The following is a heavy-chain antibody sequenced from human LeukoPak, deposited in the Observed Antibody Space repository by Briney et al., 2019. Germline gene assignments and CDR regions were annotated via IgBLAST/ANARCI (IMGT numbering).Heavy chain of an antibody. D-gene: IGHD2-2*01. V-gene: IGHV4-38-2*02. CDR1: GYSISSNYF. Sequence: SETLSLTCAVSGYSISSNYFWGLIRQPPGKGLEWIGTISHTGTTFYKPSLKTRIAISLDTSKNQFSLKVNSVTAADTAVYYCVRDIGQLRSGYWGQGTLVTVSS. J-gene: IGHJ4*02. CDR2: ISHTGTT. CDR3: VRDIGQLRSGY.